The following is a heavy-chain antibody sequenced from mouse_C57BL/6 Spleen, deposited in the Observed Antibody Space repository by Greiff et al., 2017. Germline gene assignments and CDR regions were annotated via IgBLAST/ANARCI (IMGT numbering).Heavy chain of an antibody. J-gene: IGHJ4*01. D-gene: IGHD1-1*01. Sequence: QVQLQQSGAELVKPGASVTISCKASGYAFSSYWMNWVKQRPGRGLGWIGQIYPGDGDTNYNGKFKGKATLTADKSSSTAYMQLSSLTSEDSAVYFCARSDYYGSSYYAMDYWGQGTSVTVSS. V-gene: IGHV1-80*01. CDR3: ARSDYYGSSYYAMDY. CDR1: GYAFSSYW. CDR2: IYPGDGDT.